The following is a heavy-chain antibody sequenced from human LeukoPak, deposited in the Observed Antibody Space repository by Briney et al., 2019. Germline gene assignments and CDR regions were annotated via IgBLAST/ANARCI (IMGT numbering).Heavy chain of an antibody. CDR2: IASDGSST. CDR3: ARDLALKIAAAGPNYYYGMDV. D-gene: IGHD6-13*01. Sequence: GSLRLSCAASGFTFSSYWMNWVRQAPGKGLVWVSRIASDGSSTTYADSVKGRFSISRDNAKNTLYLQMNSLRAEDTAVYYCARDLALKIAAAGPNYYYGMDVWGQGTTVTVSS. V-gene: IGHV3-74*01. J-gene: IGHJ6*02. CDR1: GFTFSSYW.